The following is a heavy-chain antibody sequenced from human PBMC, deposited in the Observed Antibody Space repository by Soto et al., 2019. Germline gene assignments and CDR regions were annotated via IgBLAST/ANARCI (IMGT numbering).Heavy chain of an antibody. D-gene: IGHD6-6*01. Sequence: QVQLVQSGAEVRKPGASVKISCKASGYIFTSYAIHWLRQAPGQRLEWMGWINGGAGDTRYSVNFQGRVTFTRDTAATTAFMDLSSLSSADTAIYYCARSPSRMAAETQLDPWGQGTQVSVSS. CDR1: GYIFTSYA. J-gene: IGHJ5*02. V-gene: IGHV1-3*01. CDR3: ARSPSRMAAETQLDP. CDR2: INGGAGDT.